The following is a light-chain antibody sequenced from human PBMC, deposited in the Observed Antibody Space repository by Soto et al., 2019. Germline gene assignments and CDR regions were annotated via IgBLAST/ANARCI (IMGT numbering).Light chain of an antibody. V-gene: IGKV3-20*01. Sequence: EIVLTQSPGTLSLSPGERATLSCRASQSVSSSYLAWYQQKPGQAPRLLIYGASSRATGIPDRFSGSGSGKDFTLTISRLEPEDFAVYYCQQYDTFGQGTKLEIK. CDR1: QSVSSSY. CDR2: GAS. CDR3: QQYDT. J-gene: IGKJ2*01.